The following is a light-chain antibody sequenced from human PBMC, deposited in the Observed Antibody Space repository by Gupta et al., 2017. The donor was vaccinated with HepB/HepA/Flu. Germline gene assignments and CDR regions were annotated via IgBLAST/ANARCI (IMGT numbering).Light chain of an antibody. Sequence: EILLTQSPATLSLSPGESATLSCRASRSVGSYLAWYQQKVGQAPRLLIYDASKRATGIADRLSGSGGGTDFTLTISSLEPEELEVYYCQQRSNDGPPAITFGRGTRVDIK. J-gene: IGKJ3*01. V-gene: IGKV3-11*01. CDR2: DAS. CDR1: RSVGSY. CDR3: QQRSNDGPPAIT.